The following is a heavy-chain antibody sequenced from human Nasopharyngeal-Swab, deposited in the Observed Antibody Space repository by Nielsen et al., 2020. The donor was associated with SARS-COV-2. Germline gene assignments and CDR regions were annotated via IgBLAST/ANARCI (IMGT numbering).Heavy chain of an antibody. J-gene: IGHJ4*02. CDR2: ISGSGAST. CDR3: AKTDYGDLPYYFDC. V-gene: IGHV3-23*01. Sequence: GESLKISCAASGFTFSSNAMSWVRQAPGKGLEWVSAISGSGASTYYADSVKGRFTISRDNSKNTLYLQMNSLRAEDTAVYYCAKTDYGDLPYYFDCWGQGTLVTVAS. D-gene: IGHD4-17*01. CDR1: GFTFSSNA.